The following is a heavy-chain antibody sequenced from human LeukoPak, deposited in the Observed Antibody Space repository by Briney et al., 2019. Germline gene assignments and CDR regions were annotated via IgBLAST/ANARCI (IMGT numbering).Heavy chain of an antibody. D-gene: IGHD1-26*01. CDR1: GYIFTGYY. Sequence: GASVTVSCKASGYIFTGYYMHWVRQAPGQGLEWMGWINPNSGGTNYAQKFQGRVTMTRDTSISTAYMELSRLRSDDTAVYYCARVPLEWELLGLDYWGQGTLVTVSS. V-gene: IGHV1-2*02. CDR2: INPNSGGT. CDR3: ARVPLEWELLGLDY. J-gene: IGHJ4*02.